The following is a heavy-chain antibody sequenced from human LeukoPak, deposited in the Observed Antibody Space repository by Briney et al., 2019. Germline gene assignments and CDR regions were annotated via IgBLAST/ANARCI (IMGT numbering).Heavy chain of an antibody. D-gene: IGHD3-22*01. Sequence: SETLSLTCTVSGGSIGSYYWSWIRQPPGKGLEWIGYIYYSGSTNYNPSLKSRVTISVDTSKNQFSLKLSSVTAADTAVYYCARMSSGYYPNFDYWGQGTLVTVSS. V-gene: IGHV4-59*01. CDR1: GGSIGSYY. CDR3: ARMSSGYYPNFDY. CDR2: IYYSGST. J-gene: IGHJ4*02.